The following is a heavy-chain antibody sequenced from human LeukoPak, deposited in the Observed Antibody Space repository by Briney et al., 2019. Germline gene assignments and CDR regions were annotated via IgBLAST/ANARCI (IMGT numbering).Heavy chain of an antibody. J-gene: IGHJ4*02. CDR2: LDTDGSDT. Sequence: GGSLRLSCAASGFTFSNYWMHWVRQAPGKGLVWVSRLDTDGSDTSYADSVKGRFTISRDNAKNTLYLQMNNLRAEDTAVYYCAKGEGDFWSGYQYYFDYWGQGTLVTVSS. CDR1: GFTFSNYW. D-gene: IGHD3-3*01. V-gene: IGHV3-74*01. CDR3: AKGEGDFWSGYQYYFDY.